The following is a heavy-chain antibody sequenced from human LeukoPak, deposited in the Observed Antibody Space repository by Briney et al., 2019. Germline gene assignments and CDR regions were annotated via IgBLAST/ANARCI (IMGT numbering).Heavy chain of an antibody. Sequence: GGSLRLSCAASVATFSSYSMSWVRQVPWKGLEWVLVISGSGDNTYYADSVKGRFTISRDNSKNMLYLQMNSLRAEDTAVYYCAKWKYSNSGIDDYWGQGTLVTVSS. J-gene: IGHJ4*02. V-gene: IGHV3-23*01. D-gene: IGHD6-6*01. CDR1: VATFSSYS. CDR3: AKWKYSNSGIDDY. CDR2: ISGSGDNT.